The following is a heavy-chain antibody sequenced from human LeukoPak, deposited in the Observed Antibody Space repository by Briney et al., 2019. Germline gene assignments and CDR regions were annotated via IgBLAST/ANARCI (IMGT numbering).Heavy chain of an antibody. CDR1: RFTLSSHW. Sequence: PGGSLRLSCAASRFTLSSHWMSWVRQAPGKGLEWVANIKQDGSEQYYADSVRGRFTISRDNAKNSLYLQMNSLTAEDTAIYYCARESAGGPDYWGQGTLVTVSS. V-gene: IGHV3-7*05. J-gene: IGHJ4*02. CDR2: IKQDGSEQ. D-gene: IGHD6-19*01. CDR3: ARESAGGPDY.